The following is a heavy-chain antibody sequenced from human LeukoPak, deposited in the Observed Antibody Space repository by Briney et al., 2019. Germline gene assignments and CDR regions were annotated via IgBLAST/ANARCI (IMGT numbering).Heavy chain of an antibody. J-gene: IGHJ4*02. CDR1: GGSISSYY. CDR3: ARLGDGYKLDY. D-gene: IGHD5-24*01. CDR2: IYYSGST. V-gene: IGHV4-59*08. Sequence: SETLSLTCTVSGGSISSYYWSWIRQPPGKGLEWIGYIYYSGSTNYNPYLKSRVTISVDTSKNQFSLKLSSVTAADTAVYYCARLGDGYKLDYWGQGTLVTVSS.